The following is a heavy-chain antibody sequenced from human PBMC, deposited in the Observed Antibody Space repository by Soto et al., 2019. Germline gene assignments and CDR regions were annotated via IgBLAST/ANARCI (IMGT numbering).Heavy chain of an antibody. Sequence: QVQLQQWGAGLLKPSETLSLTCAVYGGSFSGYYWSWIRQPPGKGLEWIGEINHSGSTNYNPSLKSRVTISVETSKNQLYLKLSSVTAADTAVYYCARGLTDIVVVVAATGAFDIWGQGTMVTVSS. CDR2: INHSGST. V-gene: IGHV4-34*01. CDR3: ARGLTDIVVVVAATGAFDI. CDR1: GGSFSGYY. D-gene: IGHD2-15*01. J-gene: IGHJ3*02.